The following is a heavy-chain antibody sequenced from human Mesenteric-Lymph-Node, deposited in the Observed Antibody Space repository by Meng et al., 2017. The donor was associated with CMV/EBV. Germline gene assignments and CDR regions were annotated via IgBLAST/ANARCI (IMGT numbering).Heavy chain of an antibody. CDR2: ISTSGDSV. J-gene: IGHJ3*02. D-gene: IGHD6-13*01. CDR1: GFSFSSYA. CDR3: AKDAGTATGLSALDI. V-gene: IGHV3-23*01. Sequence: GESLKISCVASGFSFSSYAMDWVRRAPGKGLEWVSAISTSGDSVYYADSVKGRFIVSGDNSKNTMYLQMNSPRAEDTAVYYCAKDAGTATGLSALDIWGQGAVVTVSS.